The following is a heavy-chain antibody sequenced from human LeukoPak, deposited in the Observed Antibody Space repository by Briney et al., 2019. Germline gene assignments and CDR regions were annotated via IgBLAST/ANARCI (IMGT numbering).Heavy chain of an antibody. D-gene: IGHD3-10*01. V-gene: IGHV1-2*02. J-gene: IGHJ4*02. CDR3: ARAHGPPEGASSLLWFGELPYYFDY. Sequence: ASVKVSCKASGYTFTGYYMHWVRQAPGQGLEWMGWINPNSGGTNYAQKFQGRVTMTRDTSISTAYMELSRLRSDDTAVYYCARAHGPPEGASSLLWFGELPYYFDYWGQGTLVTASS. CDR2: INPNSGGT. CDR1: GYTFTGYY.